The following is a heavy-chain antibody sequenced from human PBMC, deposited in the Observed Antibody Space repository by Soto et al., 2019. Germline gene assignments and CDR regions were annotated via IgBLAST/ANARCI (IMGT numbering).Heavy chain of an antibody. V-gene: IGHV3-74*01. J-gene: IGHJ6*03. CDR2: IKSDGGST. Sequence: EVQLVESGGGLVQPGGSLRLSCAASGFTFSDFWLHWVRQTPGKGLVWVSRIKSDGGSTNYADSVKGRFTIPTDNAKNTVYLQMDSLRAEDTAVYYCARGAKGAYYVDVWGKGTTVTVSS. D-gene: IGHD2-21*01. CDR1: GFTFSDFW. CDR3: ARGAKGAYYVDV.